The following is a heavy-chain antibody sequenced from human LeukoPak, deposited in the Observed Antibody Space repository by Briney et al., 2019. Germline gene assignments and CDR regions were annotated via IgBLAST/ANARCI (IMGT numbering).Heavy chain of an antibody. D-gene: IGHD2-2*01. CDR2: INWNGGNT. V-gene: IGHV3-20*04. CDR3: ARGQDIAVVPAAFDF. J-gene: IGHJ4*02. CDR1: GFGFSVYW. Sequence: GGSLRLSCAASGFGFSVYWMHWVRQAPGKGLEWVSGINWNGGNTGYADSVKGRFTISRDNAKNSLYLQMNSLRAEDTALYYCARGQDIAVVPAAFDFWGQGTLVTVSS.